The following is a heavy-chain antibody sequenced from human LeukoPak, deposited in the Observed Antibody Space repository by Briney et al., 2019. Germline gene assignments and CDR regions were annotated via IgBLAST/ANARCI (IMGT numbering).Heavy chain of an antibody. CDR1: GFTFSSYA. CDR3: VKVMSGDSSGYYYGQSAFDI. J-gene: IGHJ3*02. CDR2: ISGSCGST. V-gene: IGHV3-23*01. Sequence: GGSLRLSCAASGFTFSSYAMSWVRQAPGKGLEWVSSISGSCGSTYYADSVKRRFTISRENSKNTLYVQMNSVRAEDTDIYYCVKVMSGDSSGYYYGQSAFDIWGQGTMVTVSS. D-gene: IGHD3-22*01.